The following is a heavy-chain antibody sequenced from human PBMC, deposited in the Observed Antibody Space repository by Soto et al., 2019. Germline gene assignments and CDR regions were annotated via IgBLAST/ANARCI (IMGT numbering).Heavy chain of an antibody. D-gene: IGHD3-10*01. J-gene: IGHJ6*02. Sequence: LRLSCAASGFTFSSYGMHWVRQAPGKGLEWVAVISSDGSDKYYADSVKGRFTISRDNSKNTLYVQLNRMRAEDTALYYCARDRLYGAGLIDVWGQGXTVTVPS. CDR1: GFTFSSYG. CDR3: ARDRLYGAGLIDV. CDR2: ISSDGSDK. V-gene: IGHV3-30-3*01.